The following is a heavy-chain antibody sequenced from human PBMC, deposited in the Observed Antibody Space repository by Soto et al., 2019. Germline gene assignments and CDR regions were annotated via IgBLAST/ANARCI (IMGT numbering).Heavy chain of an antibody. V-gene: IGHV3-23*01. Sequence: XEAMRVTCAASCFTLSSYDLSGVRPAPGKGLEWVSAISGSGGSTYYADSVKGRFTISRDNSKNTLYLQMNSLRAEDTAVYHCGKDAYSAFWSGHCNYWHLGSLVNVCS. CDR2: ISGSGGST. CDR3: GKDAYSAFWSGHCNY. CDR1: CFTLSSYD. D-gene: IGHD3-3*01. J-gene: IGHJ4*02.